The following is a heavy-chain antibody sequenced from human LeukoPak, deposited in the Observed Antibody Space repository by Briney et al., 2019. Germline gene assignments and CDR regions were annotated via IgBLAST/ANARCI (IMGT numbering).Heavy chain of an antibody. V-gene: IGHV3-23*01. CDR2: ISNSGDST. D-gene: IGHD3-3*01. Sequence: GGSLRLSCAASGLTFSGYAMSWVRQAPGKGLEWVSAISNSGDSTYYADSVKGRFVISRDNSINTLYLQMNSLRAEDTAVYYCAKDRVPDGFYSVDQWGQGTLVTVSS. CDR3: AKDRVPDGFYSVDQ. J-gene: IGHJ4*02. CDR1: GLTFSGYA.